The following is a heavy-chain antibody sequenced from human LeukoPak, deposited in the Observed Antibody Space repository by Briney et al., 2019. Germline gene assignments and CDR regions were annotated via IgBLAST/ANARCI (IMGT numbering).Heavy chain of an antibody. J-gene: IGHJ4*02. V-gene: IGHV3-30-3*01. D-gene: IGHD6-19*01. CDR1: GFTFSSSA. CDR3: ARDRDSSGWYEGFDY. Sequence: GGSLRPSCAASGFTFSSSAMHWVRQAPDKGLEWVAVISYDGSNKYYADSVKGRFTISRDNSKNTLYLQMNSLRADDTAVYYCARDRDSSGWYEGFDYWGQGTLVTVSS. CDR2: ISYDGSNK.